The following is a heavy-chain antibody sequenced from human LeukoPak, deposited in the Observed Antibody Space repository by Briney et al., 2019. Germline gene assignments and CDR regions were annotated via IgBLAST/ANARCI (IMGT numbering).Heavy chain of an antibody. CDR1: GGSISSGDYY. Sequence: SETLSLTCTVSGGSISSGDYYWSWIRQPPGKGLEWIGYIYYSGSTYYNPSLKSRVTISVDTSKNQFSLKLSSVTAADTAVYYCARDWRFGSYYYYGMDVWGQGTTVTVSS. V-gene: IGHV4-30-4*02. J-gene: IGHJ6*02. D-gene: IGHD3-10*01. CDR3: ARDWRFGSYYYYGMDV. CDR2: IYYSGST.